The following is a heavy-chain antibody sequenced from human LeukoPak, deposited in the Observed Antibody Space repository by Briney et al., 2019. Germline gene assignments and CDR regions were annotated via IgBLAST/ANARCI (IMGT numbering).Heavy chain of an antibody. V-gene: IGHV3-7*03. J-gene: IGHJ4*02. D-gene: IGHD2-15*01. CDR1: GFIFTNYF. Sequence: GGSLRLSCAASGFIFTNYFMSWVRQAPGKGLEWVASIKHDGSEKYYVDSVRGRFTISRDNAKNSLYLQMNSLRAEDTALYYCAKAYCSGGSCYPEAFDYWGQGTLVTVSS. CDR2: IKHDGSEK. CDR3: AKAYCSGGSCYPEAFDY.